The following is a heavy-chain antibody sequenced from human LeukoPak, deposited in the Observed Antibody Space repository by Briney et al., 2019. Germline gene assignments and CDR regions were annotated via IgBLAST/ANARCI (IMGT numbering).Heavy chain of an antibody. V-gene: IGHV3-30-3*01. J-gene: IGHJ6*02. Sequence: GGSLRLSCAASGFTFSSYAMHWVRQAPGKGLEWVAVISYDGSNKYYADSVKGRFTISRDNSKNTLYLQMNSLRAEDTAVYYCARDKRYCTNGVCQDYYYGMDVWGQGTTVTVSS. CDR3: ARDKRYCTNGVCQDYYYGMDV. CDR2: ISYDGSNK. D-gene: IGHD2-8*01. CDR1: GFTFSSYA.